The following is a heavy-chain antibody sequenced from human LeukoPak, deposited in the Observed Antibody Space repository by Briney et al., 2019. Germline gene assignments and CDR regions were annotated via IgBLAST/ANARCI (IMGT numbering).Heavy chain of an antibody. CDR2: ISGSGGST. Sequence: GLLRLSCAASGFTFSSYAMSWVRQAPGKGLEWVSAISGSGGSTYYEDSVKGRFPISRDNSKNTIYLQMNSLRAEDTAVYYCARSATLITMVRGVIIRYFDYWGQGTLVTVSS. CDR1: GFTFSSYA. J-gene: IGHJ4*02. D-gene: IGHD3-10*01. CDR3: ARSATLITMVRGVIIRYFDY. V-gene: IGHV3-23*01.